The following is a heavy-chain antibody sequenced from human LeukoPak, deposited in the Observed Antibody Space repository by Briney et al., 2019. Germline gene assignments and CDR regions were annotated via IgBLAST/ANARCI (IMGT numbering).Heavy chain of an antibody. J-gene: IGHJ4*02. Sequence: GGSLRLSCAASGFTFSNYGIHWVRQAPGKGLEWVAVISYDGSNKYYADSVKGRCTISRGKSKNTVYLQMNSLRAEDTAVYYCARGVAAAELPFDYWGQGTLVTVSS. CDR3: ARGVAAAELPFDY. CDR1: GFTFSNYG. D-gene: IGHD6-13*01. CDR2: ISYDGSNK. V-gene: IGHV3-30*03.